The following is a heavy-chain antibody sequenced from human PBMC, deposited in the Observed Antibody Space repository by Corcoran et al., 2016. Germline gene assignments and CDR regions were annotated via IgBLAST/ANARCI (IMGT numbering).Heavy chain of an antibody. CDR3: AKDRGWNQFDF. CDR1: GFTFSDHW. V-gene: IGHV3-74*01. Sequence: EVHLVESGGGLVQPGGSLRLSCAASGFTFSDHWMHWVRQVPGKGLVWVSRINIDGRTTSYADSVEGRFTISRDNAKNTLYLQMNNLRAEDTAVYYWAKDRGWNQFDFWGQGTLVTVSS. D-gene: IGHD1-1*01. J-gene: IGHJ4*02. CDR2: INIDGRTT.